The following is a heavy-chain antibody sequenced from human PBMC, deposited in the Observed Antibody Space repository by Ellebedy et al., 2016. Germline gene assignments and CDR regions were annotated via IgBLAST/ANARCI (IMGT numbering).Heavy chain of an antibody. J-gene: IGHJ4*02. CDR3: ASSRSGVWYFDY. D-gene: IGHD6-19*01. CDR1: GYTFTSYG. V-gene: IGHV1-18*01. CDR2: ISAYNGNT. Sequence: ASVKVSCXASGYTFTSYGISWVRQAPGQGLEWMGWISAYNGNTNYAQKLQGRVTMTTDTSTSTAYMELRSLRSDDTAVYYCASSRSGVWYFDYWGQGTLVTVSS.